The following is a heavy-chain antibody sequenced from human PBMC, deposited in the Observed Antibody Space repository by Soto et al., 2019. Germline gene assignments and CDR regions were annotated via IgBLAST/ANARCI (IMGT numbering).Heavy chain of an antibody. Sequence: GALRLFGTASGFSFGEYSMIWFRQAPGKGLEWVSFIRRTAPGATAEYAASVRGRFTISRDDSKNIVYLQMNSLKSDDTAVYFCARELGAITRLRGDVDDWGQGTLVTASS. J-gene: IGHJ4*02. CDR2: IRRTAPGATA. CDR1: GFSFGEYS. V-gene: IGHV3-49*03. D-gene: IGHD3-10*01. CDR3: ARELGAITRLRGDVDD.